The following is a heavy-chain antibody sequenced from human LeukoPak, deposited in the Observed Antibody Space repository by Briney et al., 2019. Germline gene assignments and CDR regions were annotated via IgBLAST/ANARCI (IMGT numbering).Heavy chain of an antibody. Sequence: SGTLSLTCAVSGGSISSSNWWSWVRQPPGKGLEWIGEIYHSGSTNYNPSLKSRVTISVDKSKNQSSLKLSSVTAADTAVYYCATKKGYCSSTSCYDAFDIWGQGTMVTVSS. D-gene: IGHD2-2*01. CDR1: GGSISSSNW. CDR2: IYHSGST. V-gene: IGHV4-4*02. CDR3: ATKKGYCSSTSCYDAFDI. J-gene: IGHJ3*02.